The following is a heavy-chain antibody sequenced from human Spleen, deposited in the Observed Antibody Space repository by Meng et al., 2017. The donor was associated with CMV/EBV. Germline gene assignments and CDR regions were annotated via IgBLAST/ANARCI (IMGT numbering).Heavy chain of an antibody. Sequence: KASGYTFTSYDINWVRQSTGQGLEWMGWMNPNSGNTGYAQKFQGRVTMTRNTSISTAYMELSSLRSEDTAVYYCARGGITMIAGSDYWGQGTLVTVSS. CDR2: MNPNSGNT. J-gene: IGHJ4*02. CDR3: ARGGITMIAGSDY. V-gene: IGHV1-8*01. CDR1: GYTFTSYD. D-gene: IGHD3-22*01.